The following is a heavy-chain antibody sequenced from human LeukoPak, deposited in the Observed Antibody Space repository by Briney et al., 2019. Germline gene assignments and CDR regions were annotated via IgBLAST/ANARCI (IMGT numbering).Heavy chain of an antibody. Sequence: GGSLRLSCAASGFTFSSYWMSWVRQTRGKGLEWVANIKQDGSEKYYVDSVKGRFTISRDNAKNSLYLQMNSLRAEDTAVYYCATNMRVAVAGTWNYWGQGTLVTVSS. D-gene: IGHD6-19*01. V-gene: IGHV3-7*01. J-gene: IGHJ4*02. CDR3: ATNMRVAVAGTWNY. CDR2: IKQDGSEK. CDR1: GFTFSSYW.